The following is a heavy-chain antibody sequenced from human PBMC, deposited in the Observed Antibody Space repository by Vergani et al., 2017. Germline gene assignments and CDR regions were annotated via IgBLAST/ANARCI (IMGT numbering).Heavy chain of an antibody. V-gene: IGHV4-38-2*01. CDR1: GYSISSGYY. D-gene: IGHD3-10*01. CDR2: IYHSGST. CDR3: ARPSSYNWFGEPPSWYFDL. J-gene: IGHJ2*01. Sequence: QVQLQESGPGLVKPSETLSLTCAVSGYSISSGYYWGWIRQPPGKGLEWIGTIYHSGSTYYNPSLKSRVTITVDTSKNQFSLKLISVTAADTAVYYCARPSSYNWFGEPPSWYFDLWGRGTLVTVSS.